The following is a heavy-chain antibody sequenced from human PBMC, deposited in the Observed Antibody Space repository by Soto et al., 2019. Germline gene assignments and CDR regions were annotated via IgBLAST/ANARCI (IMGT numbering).Heavy chain of an antibody. Sequence: SETLSLTCTVSGGGSISSSSYFWGWIRQPPGKGLEWIGSINHRGSVYYNPSLKSRVTISVDTSKNEYSLKLSSVTAADTAVYYCASPKIAFYNWFDPWGQGTLVTVSS. CDR2: INHRGSV. D-gene: IGHD3-3*02. V-gene: IGHV4-39*01. J-gene: IGHJ5*02. CDR1: GGGSISSSSYF. CDR3: ASPKIAFYNWFDP.